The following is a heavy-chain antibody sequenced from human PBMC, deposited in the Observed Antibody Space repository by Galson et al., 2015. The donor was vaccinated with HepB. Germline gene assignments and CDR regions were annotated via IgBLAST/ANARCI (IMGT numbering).Heavy chain of an antibody. CDR3: AVWPPDGMDV. CDR1: GYTFSGYY. V-gene: IGHV1-2*02. Sequence: SVKVSCKASGYTFSGYYMHWVRQAPGQGLEWMGGINPNSGGTNYAQKFQGRVTMTRDTSINTAYMELSSLRFDDTAVYYCAVWPPDGMDVWGQGTTVTVSS. D-gene: IGHD2-21*01. J-gene: IGHJ6*02. CDR2: INPNSGGT.